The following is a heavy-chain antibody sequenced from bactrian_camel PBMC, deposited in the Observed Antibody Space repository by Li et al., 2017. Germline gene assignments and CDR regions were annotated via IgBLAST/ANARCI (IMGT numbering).Heavy chain of an antibody. J-gene: IGHJ4*01. V-gene: IGHV3S53*01. Sequence: HVQLVESGGGSVQAGGSLRLSCEASGYTYSYNCMGWFRQAPGKEREGVAGIDSDGSTSYADSVKGRFTISQDNDRNTVYLEMNSLKPEDTGRYFCAAETQCAVYHSCSYCRQYQSWSQGTQVTVS. D-gene: IGHD2*01. CDR1: GYTYSYNC. CDR3: AAETQCAVYHSCSYCRQYQS. CDR2: IDSDGST.